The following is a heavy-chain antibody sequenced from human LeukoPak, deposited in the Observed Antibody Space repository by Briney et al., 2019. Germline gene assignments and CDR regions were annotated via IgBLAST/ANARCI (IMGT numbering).Heavy chain of an antibody. CDR2: ISGSGSII. V-gene: IGHV3-48*01. Sequence: GGSLRLSCAASGFTFSGYSMNWVRQAPGKGLVWLSYISGSGSIIYYAGSVKGRFTISRDNAKNSLYLQMNSLRAEDTAVYYCARGSGDYSGQGTLVTVSS. J-gene: IGHJ4*02. CDR1: GFTFSGYS. CDR3: ARGSGDY.